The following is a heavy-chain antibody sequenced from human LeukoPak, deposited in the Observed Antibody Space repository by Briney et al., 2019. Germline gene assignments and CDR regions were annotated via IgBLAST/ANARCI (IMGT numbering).Heavy chain of an antibody. J-gene: IGHJ3*02. CDR3: ARDRSGYPPAWTFDI. V-gene: IGHV3-66*01. D-gene: IGHD3-22*01. CDR2: LYSGGFT. CDR1: GFSVSSNY. Sequence: GGSLRLSCAASGFSVSSNYMTWVRQAPGKGLEWVSVLYSGGFTYYADSVKGRFSISRDSSKNTVYPQMNSLRVEDTAVYYCARDRSGYPPAWTFDIWGQGTMVTVTS.